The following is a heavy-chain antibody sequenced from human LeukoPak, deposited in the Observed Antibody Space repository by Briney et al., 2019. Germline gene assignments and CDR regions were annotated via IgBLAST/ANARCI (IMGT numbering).Heavy chain of an antibody. CDR2: IHISGST. J-gene: IGHJ6*03. CDR3: ARDEDGGYNYGPSYYYIDV. Sequence: SQTLSLTCTVSGGSINSGDYYWSWIRQPAGKGVEWIGRIHISGSTNYNPSLKSRVTMSANTSKNQFSLKLSSVTAADSAVYYCARDEDGGYNYGPSYYYIDVWGKGTTVTVSS. D-gene: IGHD5-18*01. CDR1: GGSINSGDYY. V-gene: IGHV4-61*02.